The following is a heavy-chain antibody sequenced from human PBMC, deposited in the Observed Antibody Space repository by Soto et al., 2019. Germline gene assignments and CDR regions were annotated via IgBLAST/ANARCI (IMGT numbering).Heavy chain of an antibody. CDR2: IWYDGSNK. J-gene: IGHJ4*02. D-gene: IGHD2-2*01. CDR1: GFTFSSYG. CDR3: ARDSLHSSTSWFGMSYHFDY. V-gene: IGHV3-33*01. Sequence: QVQLVESGGGVVQPGRSLRLSCAASGFTFSSYGMHWVRQAPGKGLEWVAVIWYDGSNKYYADSVKGRFTISRDNSKNTLYLQMNSLRAEDTAVYYCARDSLHSSTSWFGMSYHFDYWGQGTLVTVSS.